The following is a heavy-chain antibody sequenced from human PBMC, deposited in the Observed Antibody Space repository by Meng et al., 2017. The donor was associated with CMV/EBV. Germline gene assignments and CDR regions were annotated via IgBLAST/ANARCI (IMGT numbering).Heavy chain of an antibody. CDR3: ARGIYDSSGYYYYYFDY. Sequence: SSHRAAWNWIRQSPARGLEWLGRTYYRSKWYNDYAVYVKSRITINTDTSKNQFSLQLNSVTPEDTAVYYCARGIYDSSGYYYYYFDYWGQGTLVTVSS. CDR1: SSHRAA. J-gene: IGHJ4*02. D-gene: IGHD3-22*01. V-gene: IGHV6-1*01. CDR2: TYYRSKWYN.